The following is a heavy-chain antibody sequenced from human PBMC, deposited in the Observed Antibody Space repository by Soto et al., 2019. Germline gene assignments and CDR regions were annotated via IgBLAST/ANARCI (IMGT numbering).Heavy chain of an antibody. CDR1: GFTFSTYD. V-gene: IGHV3-23*01. D-gene: IGHD3-22*01. CDR2: ISDSGDRT. J-gene: IGHJ4*02. Sequence: EVQLLESGGGLVLPGGSLRLSCAASGFTFSTYDMRWVRQAPGKGLEWVSAISDSGDRTHYADSVKGRFTVSRDYSKNTVYLQMNSLGADDTAVYYCAKGSFHDKGHVYDDYWGRGTLVTVSS. CDR3: AKGSFHDKGHVYDDY.